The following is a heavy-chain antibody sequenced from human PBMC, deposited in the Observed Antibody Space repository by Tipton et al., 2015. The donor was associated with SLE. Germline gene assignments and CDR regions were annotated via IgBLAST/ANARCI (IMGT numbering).Heavy chain of an antibody. J-gene: IGHJ4*02. CDR3: ARAEGAVAGLDY. V-gene: IGHV4-4*07. CDR2: IYTSGST. CDR1: GGSISSYY. Sequence: LRLSCTVPGGSISSYYWSWIRQPAGKGLEWIGRIYTSGSTNYNPSLQSRVTMSVDTSKNQFSLTLSSVTAADTAVYYCARAEGAVAGLDYWGQGTLVTVSS. D-gene: IGHD6-19*01.